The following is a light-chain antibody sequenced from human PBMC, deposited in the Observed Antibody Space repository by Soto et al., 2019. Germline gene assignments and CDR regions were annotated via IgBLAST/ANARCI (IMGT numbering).Light chain of an antibody. V-gene: IGLV1-40*01. Sequence: QSVLTHPPSVSGAPGQRVTISCTGSSSNIGAGYDVHWYQQLPGTAPKLLIYGNNNRPSGVPDRFSGSKSGTSASLAITGLQAEDEADYYCQSYDTSLSDSIFGGGTKLTVL. J-gene: IGLJ2*01. CDR1: SSNIGAGYD. CDR3: QSYDTSLSDSI. CDR2: GNN.